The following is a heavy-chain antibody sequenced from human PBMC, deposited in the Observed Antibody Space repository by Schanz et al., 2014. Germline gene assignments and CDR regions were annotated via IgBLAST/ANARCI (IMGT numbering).Heavy chain of an antibody. V-gene: IGHV1-18*01. D-gene: IGHD1-26*01. Sequence: QVQLVQSGSEVKKPGSLVKVSCKASGDTFTSSGFSWVRQAPGQGLEWMGWINGYNAHTNYAQKFQGRVTMTTDTSTSTVYMELRSLRSDDTAVYYCARDRDQWDGNFCDFWGQGTLVTVSS. CDR2: INGYNAHT. CDR3: ARDRDQWDGNFCDF. J-gene: IGHJ4*02. CDR1: GDTFTSSG.